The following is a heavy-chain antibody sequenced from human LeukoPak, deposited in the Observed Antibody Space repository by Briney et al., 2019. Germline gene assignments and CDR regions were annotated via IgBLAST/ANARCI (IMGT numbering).Heavy chain of an antibody. CDR3: ASRGRVAAAGILP. V-gene: IGHV3-21*01. CDR1: GFTFSSYS. D-gene: IGHD6-13*01. J-gene: IGHJ5*02. CDR2: ISSSSSYV. Sequence: GGSLRLSCAASGFTFSSYSMNWVRQAPGKGLEWVSSISSSSSYVYYADSVKGRFTISRDNAKNSLYLQMNSLRAEDTAVYYCASRGRVAAAGILPWGQGTPVTVSS.